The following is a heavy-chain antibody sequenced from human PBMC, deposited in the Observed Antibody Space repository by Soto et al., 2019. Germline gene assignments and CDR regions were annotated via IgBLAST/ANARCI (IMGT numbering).Heavy chain of an antibody. J-gene: IGHJ5*02. CDR2: ISYDGSNK. D-gene: IGHD2-15*01. CDR3: AKTPYCSGGSCYDP. CDR1: GFTFSGYG. V-gene: IGHV3-30*18. Sequence: QVQLVESGGGVVQPGRSLRLSCAASGFTFSGYGMHWVRQAPGKGLEWVAVISYDGSNKYYADSVKGRFTISRDNSKNTLYLQMNSLRAEDTAVYYCAKTPYCSGGSCYDPWGQGTLVTVSS.